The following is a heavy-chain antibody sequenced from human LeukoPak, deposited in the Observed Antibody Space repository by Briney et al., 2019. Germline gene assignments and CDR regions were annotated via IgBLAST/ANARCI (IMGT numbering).Heavy chain of an antibody. CDR2: MYTGGTT. J-gene: IGHJ4*02. CDR1: GFTVSGTH. CDR3: AKDEATSGGGLAS. V-gene: IGHV3-53*01. Sequence: PGGSLRLSCAASGFTVSGTHMSWVRQAPGKGLEWVSAMYTGGTTYYADSVMGRFTVSRDNSRNTVFLHMNSLGVDDTAVYYCAKDEATSGGGLASWGQGTLVTVSS. D-gene: IGHD3-16*01.